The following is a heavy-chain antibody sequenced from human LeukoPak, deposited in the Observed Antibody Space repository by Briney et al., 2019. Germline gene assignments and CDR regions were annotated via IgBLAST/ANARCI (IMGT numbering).Heavy chain of an antibody. Sequence: SETLSLTCTVSGGSISSSSYYWGWIRQPPGKGLEWIGIIYYSGSTYSNPSLKSRVTISVDTSKNQFSLKLRSVTAADTAVYYCARVTGYVIEDYFDYWGQGTLVTVSS. D-gene: IGHD3-22*01. J-gene: IGHJ4*02. V-gene: IGHV4-39*07. CDR3: ARVTGYVIEDYFDY. CDR1: GGSISSSSYY. CDR2: IYYSGST.